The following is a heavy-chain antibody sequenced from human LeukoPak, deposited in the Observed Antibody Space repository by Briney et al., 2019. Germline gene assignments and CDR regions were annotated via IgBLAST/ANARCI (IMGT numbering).Heavy chain of an antibody. D-gene: IGHD6-19*01. Sequence: PGGSLRLSCGASGFTFSSYAMHWVRQAPGKGLEWVAVISYDGSNKYYADSVKGRFTISRDNSKNTLYLQMNSLRAEDTAVYYCAGQWLPSKVSYYFDFWGQGTLVTVSS. J-gene: IGHJ4*02. CDR2: ISYDGSNK. CDR1: GFTFSSYA. CDR3: AGQWLPSKVSYYFDF. V-gene: IGHV3-30*03.